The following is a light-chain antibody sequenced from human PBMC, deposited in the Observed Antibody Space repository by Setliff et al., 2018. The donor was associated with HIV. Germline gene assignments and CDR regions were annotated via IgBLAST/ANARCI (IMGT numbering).Light chain of an antibody. Sequence: LTQPASVSGSPGQSITISCTGSNNDIGDYNYVSWYQQPPVKAPKLIIYDVTHRPSGISDRFSAAKSGNTASLTISGLQAEDEADYYCSSWTGSSTLMFGTGTKVTVL. CDR1: NNDIGDYNY. J-gene: IGLJ1*01. CDR2: DVT. CDR3: SSWTGSSTLM. V-gene: IGLV2-14*03.